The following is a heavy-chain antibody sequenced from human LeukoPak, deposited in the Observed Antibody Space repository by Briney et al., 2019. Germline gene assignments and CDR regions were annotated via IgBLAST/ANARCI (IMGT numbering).Heavy chain of an antibody. CDR2: IYYSGST. CDR1: GGSISSYY. J-gene: IGHJ4*02. CDR3: AREGKKEMATSFDY. D-gene: IGHD5-24*01. Sequence: SETLSLTCTVSGGSISSYYWSWIRQPPGKGLEWIGYIYYSGSTNYNPSLKSRVTISVDTSKNQFSLKLSSVTAADTAVYYCAREGKKEMATSFDYWGQGTLVTVSS. V-gene: IGHV4-59*01.